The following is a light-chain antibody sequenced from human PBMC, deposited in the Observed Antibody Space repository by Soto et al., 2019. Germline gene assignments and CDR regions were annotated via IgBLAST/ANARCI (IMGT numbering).Light chain of an antibody. V-gene: IGKV3-20*01. CDR2: GAS. CDR1: LSISNSY. CDR3: QQYGSSPWT. Sequence: EIVLTQSPGTLSLSPGERATLSCRASLSISNSYLAWYQQKPGQAPRLLIYGASSRATGIPDRFSGSGSGTDFTLTISRLEPEDFAVYYCQQYGSSPWTFGQGTKVDI. J-gene: IGKJ1*01.